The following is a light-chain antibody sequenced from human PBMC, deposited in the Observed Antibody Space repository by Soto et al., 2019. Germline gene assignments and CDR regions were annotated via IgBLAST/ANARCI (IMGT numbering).Light chain of an antibody. CDR2: DVT. CDR3: SSYTSTSTLVV. V-gene: IGLV2-14*01. CDR1: SSDIGGYDY. J-gene: IGLJ2*01. Sequence: QSVLTQPASVSGSPGQSITISCTGTSSDIGGYDYVSWYQQYPGKVPKLMIYDVTNRASGVPSRFSASKSGDTASLTISGLQADDEADYYCSSYTSTSTLVVFGGGTKLTVL.